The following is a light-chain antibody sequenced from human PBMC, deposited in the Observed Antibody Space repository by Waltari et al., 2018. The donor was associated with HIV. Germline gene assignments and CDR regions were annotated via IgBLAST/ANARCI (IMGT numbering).Light chain of an antibody. V-gene: IGLV7-46*01. J-gene: IGLJ3*02. CDR3: LVSYSGTRPWV. CDR2: DTS. Sequence: QAVVTQEPSLTVSPGGTVTLTRGSSTGAVTSGHHPYWFQQKPGQAPSPLIFDTSNKHSWSPGRCAGCLLGGKAALTLSGAQPEDGAEYYCLVSYSGTRPWVFGGGTKLTVL. CDR1: TGAVTSGHH.